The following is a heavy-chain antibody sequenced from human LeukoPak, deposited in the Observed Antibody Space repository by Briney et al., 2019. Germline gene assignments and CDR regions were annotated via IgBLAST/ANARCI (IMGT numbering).Heavy chain of an antibody. CDR2: IIPVSGST. CDR1: GIFGSYV. CDR3: AKEGNTALVTGYFDL. Sequence: ASVKVSCKASGIFGSYVISWVRQAPGQGLEWMGGIIPVSGSTHYAQKFQSRLTITADESTSTVYMEMSSLRSEDTAMYYCAKEGNTALVTGYFDLWGRGTLVTVSA. J-gene: IGHJ2*01. D-gene: IGHD5-18*01. V-gene: IGHV1-69*13.